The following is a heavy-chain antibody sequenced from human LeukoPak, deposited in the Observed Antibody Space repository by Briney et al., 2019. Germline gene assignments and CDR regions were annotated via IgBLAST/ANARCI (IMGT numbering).Heavy chain of an antibody. D-gene: IGHD6-13*01. CDR3: ARAAYSSTWYSRYFDL. V-gene: IGHV3-21*01. CDR1: GFSFRSYS. CDR2: ISSTSTYI. Sequence: PGGSLRLSCAASGFSFRSYSMNWVRQAPGKGLEWVSSISSTSTYIYYADSVKGRFTISRDNAKNSLYLQMNSLRAEDTAVYYCARAAYSSTWYSRYFDLWGRGTLVTVSS. J-gene: IGHJ2*01.